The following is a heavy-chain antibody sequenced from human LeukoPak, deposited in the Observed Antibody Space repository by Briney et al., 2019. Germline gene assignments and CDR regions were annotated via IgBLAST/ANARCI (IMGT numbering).Heavy chain of an antibody. CDR2: FDPEDGET. V-gene: IGHV1-24*01. Sequence: ASVKVSCKVSGYTLTELSMHWVRQAPGKGLEWMGGFDPEDGETIYAQKFQGRVTMTEDTSTDTAYMELSSLRSEDTAVYYCATGPVVSRFLEGGLGLDYWGQGTLVTVSS. D-gene: IGHD3-3*01. CDR3: ATGPVVSRFLEGGLGLDY. J-gene: IGHJ4*02. CDR1: GYTLTELS.